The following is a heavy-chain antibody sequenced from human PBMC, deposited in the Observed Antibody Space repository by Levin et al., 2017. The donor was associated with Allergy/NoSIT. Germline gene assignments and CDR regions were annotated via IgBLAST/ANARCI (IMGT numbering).Heavy chain of an antibody. CDR2: IYFSGST. J-gene: IGHJ6*02. V-gene: IGHV4-39*01. CDR3: AGFCTSARCSDKYDYGMDV. Sequence: GSLRLSCTVSGASIKSNQYYWGWIRQSPGTGLEWMGSIYFSGSTYYNPSLQNRITMSADMSKNLFSLSLRSVAAADTGIYYCAGFCTSARCSDKYDYGMDVWGHGTAVTVSS. CDR1: GASIKSNQYY. D-gene: IGHD2-2*01.